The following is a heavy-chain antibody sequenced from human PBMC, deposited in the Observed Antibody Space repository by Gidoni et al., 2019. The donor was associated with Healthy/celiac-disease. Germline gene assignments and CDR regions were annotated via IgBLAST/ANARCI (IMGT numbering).Heavy chain of an antibody. J-gene: IGHJ4*02. D-gene: IGHD2-8*01. CDR3: ARGSYCTNGVCHSLDY. CDR1: GFTFSSYG. Sequence: QVQRVESGGGVVQPGRSLRLSCAASGFTFSSYGMHWVRQAPGKGLEWVAVIWDDGSNKYYADSVKGRFTISRDNSKNTLYLQMNSLRAEDTAVYYCARGSYCTNGVCHSLDYWGQGTLVTVSS. V-gene: IGHV3-33*01. CDR2: IWDDGSNK.